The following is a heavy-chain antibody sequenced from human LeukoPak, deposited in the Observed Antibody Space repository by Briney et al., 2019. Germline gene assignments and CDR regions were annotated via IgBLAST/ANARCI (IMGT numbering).Heavy chain of an antibody. CDR2: ISGSGGST. J-gene: IGHJ4*02. V-gene: IGHV3-23*01. CDR1: GFTFSSYA. CDR3: ARRRSDYDILTGYYKDGYFDY. Sequence: GGSLRLSCAASGFTFSSYAMSWVRQAPGKGLEWVSAISGSGGSTYYADSVKGRFTISRDNAKNSLYLQMNSLRAEDTAVYYCARRRSDYDILTGYYKDGYFDYWGQGTLVTASS. D-gene: IGHD3-9*01.